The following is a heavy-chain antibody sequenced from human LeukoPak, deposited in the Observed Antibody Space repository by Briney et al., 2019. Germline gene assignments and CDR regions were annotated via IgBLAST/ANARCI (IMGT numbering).Heavy chain of an antibody. J-gene: IGHJ4*02. D-gene: IGHD1-26*01. CDR3: ARSVSGSYGLFDD. Sequence: GGPLRLSCAASGFTLSSYWMHWVRQAPGKGLVWVSRINSQGSSTSYADSVKGRFTISRDNAKNTLYLQMNSLRAEDTAVYYCARSVSGSYGLFDDWGQGTTVTVSS. V-gene: IGHV3-74*01. CDR1: GFTLSSYW. CDR2: INSQGSST.